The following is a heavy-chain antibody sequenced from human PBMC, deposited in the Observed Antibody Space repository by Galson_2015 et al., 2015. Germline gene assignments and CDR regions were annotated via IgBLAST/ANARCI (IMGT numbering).Heavy chain of an antibody. Sequence: GAAGKKPGASLQLSCESSGYRFQGYRVGWGRHMPGKGMVRMGIICPGESAAEYTPSFQDQVTISADRSNSTAYLQWSHVKAWDTAIYYCARVGGERATIWADFDNWGQGTLVTVSS. CDR1: GYRFQGYR. J-gene: IGHJ4*02. CDR2: ICPGESAA. CDR3: ARVGGERATIWADFDN. V-gene: IGHV5-51*03. D-gene: IGHD5-24*01.